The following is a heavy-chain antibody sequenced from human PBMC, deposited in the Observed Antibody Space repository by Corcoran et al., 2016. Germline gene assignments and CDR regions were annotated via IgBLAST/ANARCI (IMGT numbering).Heavy chain of an antibody. CDR1: GYTFTSYG. CDR3: AIRPGNHCSSTSCPPYYYYGMDV. J-gene: IGHJ6*02. V-gene: IGHV1-18*01. D-gene: IGHD2-2*01. CDR2: ISAYNGNT. Sequence: QVQLVQSGAEVKKPGASVKVSCKASGYTFTSYGISWVRQAPGQGLEWMGWISAYNGNTNYAQKLQGRVTMTTDTSTSTAYMELRSLRSDDTAVYDCAIRPGNHCSSTSCPPYYYYGMDVWGQGTTVTVSS.